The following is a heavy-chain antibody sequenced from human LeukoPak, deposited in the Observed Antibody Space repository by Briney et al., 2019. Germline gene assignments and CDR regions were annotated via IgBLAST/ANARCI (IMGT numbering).Heavy chain of an antibody. Sequence: PSETLSLTCTVSGDSISSGDYYWSWIRQPAGKALERIGRISSSGSTNYNPSLKSRVTISVDTSKNQFSLKLSSVTAADTFFFQAEGGIRYFDWPQRFDPWGQGTLVTVSS. CDR2: ISSSGST. J-gene: IGHJ5*02. D-gene: IGHD3-9*01. V-gene: IGHV4-61*02. CDR3: EGGIRYFDWPQRFDP. CDR1: GDSISSGDYY.